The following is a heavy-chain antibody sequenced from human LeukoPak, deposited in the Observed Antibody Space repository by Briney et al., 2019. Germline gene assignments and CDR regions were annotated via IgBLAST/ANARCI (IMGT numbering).Heavy chain of an antibody. CDR1: GYTLTELS. Sequence: ASVKVSCKVSGYTLTELSMHWVRQAPGKGLEWMGGFDPEDGETIYAQKFQGRVTMTRNTSISTAYMELSSLRSEDTAVYYCARGLRRNIVVVPAAPYYYYGMDVWGQGTTVTVSS. D-gene: IGHD2-2*01. V-gene: IGHV1-24*01. CDR2: FDPEDGET. J-gene: IGHJ6*02. CDR3: ARGLRRNIVVVPAAPYYYYGMDV.